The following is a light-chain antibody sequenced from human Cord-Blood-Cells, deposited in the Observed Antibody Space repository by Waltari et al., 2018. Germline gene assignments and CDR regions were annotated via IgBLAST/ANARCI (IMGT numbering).Light chain of an antibody. Sequence: DIQMTQSPSSLSASVGDRVTITCRARQSISSYLNWYQQKPGKAPKLLIYAASSLQSGVPSRFRGSGSGTDFTLTISSLQPEDFATYYCQQSYSTPWTFGQGTKVEIK. CDR1: QSISSY. V-gene: IGKV1-39*01. J-gene: IGKJ1*01. CDR2: AAS. CDR3: QQSYSTPWT.